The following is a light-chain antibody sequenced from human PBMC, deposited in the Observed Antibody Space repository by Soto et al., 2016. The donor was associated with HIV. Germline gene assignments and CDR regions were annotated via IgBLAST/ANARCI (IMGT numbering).Light chain of an antibody. CDR3: LQDYNFPPT. CDR1: QGIRND. Sequence: AIQMTQSPSSLSASVGDRATIACRASQGIRNDLAWYQQKPGKAPNLLIYAASNLQSGVSSRFSGSGSGTDFTLTISSLQPEDFATYYCLQDYNFPPTFGQGTKVEIK. J-gene: IGKJ1*01. CDR2: AAS. V-gene: IGKV1-6*01.